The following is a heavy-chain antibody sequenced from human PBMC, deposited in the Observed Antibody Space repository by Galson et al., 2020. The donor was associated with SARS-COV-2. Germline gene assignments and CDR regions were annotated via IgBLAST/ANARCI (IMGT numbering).Heavy chain of an antibody. CDR1: GFTFRGSA. V-gene: IGHV3-73*01. CDR2: IRSKAHNYAT. J-gene: IGHJ6*02. CDR3: TKLPDCTTTSCYQFYYGMDV. D-gene: IGHD2-2*01. Sequence: TGGSLRLSCAASGFTFRGSAVHWVRQASGKGLEWVGRIRSKAHNYATAYGVSLQGRFTVSRDDSKNTAYLQMNSLKTEDTAVYYCTKLPDCTTTSCYQFYYGMDVWGQGTTVTVSS.